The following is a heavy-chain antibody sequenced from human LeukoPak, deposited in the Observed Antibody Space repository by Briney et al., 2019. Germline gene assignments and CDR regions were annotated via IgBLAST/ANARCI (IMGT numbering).Heavy chain of an antibody. J-gene: IGHJ4*02. CDR3: AVPKIGAALFYFDY. D-gene: IGHD6-6*01. Sequence: SVKVSCKASGGTFSSYAISWVRQAPGQGLEWMGGIIPIFGTANYAQKFQGRVTITTDESTTTAYMELSSLRSEDTAVYYCAVPKIGAALFYFDYWGQGTLVTVSS. CDR1: GGTFSSYA. CDR2: IIPIFGTA. V-gene: IGHV1-69*05.